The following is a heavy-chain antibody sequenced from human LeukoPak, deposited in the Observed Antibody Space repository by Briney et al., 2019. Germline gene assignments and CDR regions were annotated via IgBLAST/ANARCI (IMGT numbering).Heavy chain of an antibody. Sequence: ASVKVSCKASGYTFTGYYMHWVRQAPGQGLEWMGWINPNSGGTNYAQKFQGRVTMTRDTSISTAYMELSRLRSDDTAVYYCARDNPTVSNFDYWGQGTLVTVSS. D-gene: IGHD4-17*01. CDR2: INPNSGGT. J-gene: IGHJ4*02. CDR1: GYTFTGYY. V-gene: IGHV1-2*02. CDR3: ARDNPTVSNFDY.